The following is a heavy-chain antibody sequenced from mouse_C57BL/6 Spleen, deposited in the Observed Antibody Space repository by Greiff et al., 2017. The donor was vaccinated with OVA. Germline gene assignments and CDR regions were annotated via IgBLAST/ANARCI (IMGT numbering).Heavy chain of an antibody. CDR3: AGDRAMYY. J-gene: IGHJ4*01. CDR1: GFTFSSYS. CDR2: ISDGGSYT. V-gene: IGHV5-4*01. Sequence: EVKVVESGGGLVKPGGSLKLSCAASGFTFSSYSMSWVRQTPEKRLEWVATISDGGSYTYYPDNVKGRFTISRDNAKNNLYLQMSHLKSEDTAMYYCAGDRAMYYWGQGTSVTVSS.